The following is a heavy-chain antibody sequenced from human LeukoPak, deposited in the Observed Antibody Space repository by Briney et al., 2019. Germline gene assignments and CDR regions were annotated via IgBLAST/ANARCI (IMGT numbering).Heavy chain of an antibody. Sequence: ASVKVSCKASGYTFTSYYMHWVRQAPGQGLEWMGIINPSGGSTSYAQKFQGRVTMTRDMSTSTVYMELSSLRSEDTAVYYCAGYSGRYPYYMDVWGKGTTVTISS. J-gene: IGHJ6*03. CDR2: INPSGGST. CDR1: GYTFTSYY. V-gene: IGHV1-46*01. CDR3: AGYSGRYPYYMDV. D-gene: IGHD1-26*01.